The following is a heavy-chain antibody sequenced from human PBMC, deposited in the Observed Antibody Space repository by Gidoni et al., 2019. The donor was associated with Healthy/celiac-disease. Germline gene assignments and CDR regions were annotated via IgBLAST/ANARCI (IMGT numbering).Heavy chain of an antibody. D-gene: IGHD2-2*01. V-gene: IGHV1-46*03. CDR2: INSSGGST. J-gene: IGHJ4*02. CDR3: AMSIVVVPAARY. CDR1: GYTFTSYY. Sequence: QVQLVQSGAEVKKPGASVKVSCKASGYTFTSYYMHWVRQAPGQGLEWMGIINSSGGSTSYAQKFQGRVTMTRDTSTSTVYMELSSLRSEDTAVYYCAMSIVVVPAARYWGQGTLVTVSS.